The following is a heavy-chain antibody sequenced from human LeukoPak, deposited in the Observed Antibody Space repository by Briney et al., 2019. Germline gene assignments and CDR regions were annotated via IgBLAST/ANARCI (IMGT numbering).Heavy chain of an antibody. Sequence: SETLSLTCTVSGGSISSGNYYWSWIRQPAGKGLEWIGRIYTSGTTNYSPSLKSRVTISVDTSKNQFSLNLSSVTAADTAVYCCARVRSSTACYFDYWGQGTLVTVSS. J-gene: IGHJ4*02. CDR3: ARVRSSTACYFDY. D-gene: IGHD2-2*01. CDR1: GGSISSGNYY. V-gene: IGHV4-61*02. CDR2: IYTSGTT.